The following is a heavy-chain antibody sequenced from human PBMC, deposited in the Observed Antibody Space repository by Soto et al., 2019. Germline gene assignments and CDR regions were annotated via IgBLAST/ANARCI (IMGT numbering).Heavy chain of an antibody. V-gene: IGHV3-23*01. Sequence: EVQLLESGGGVVQPGGSLRLSCVASGFNFKKFAMAWVRQAPGEGLEWVSGISGCGGSTSYADSVKGRFSTARHDSKNTPALQMHGLRVEATAQYFWAKADGEQGLIPPLDNWCQGTLVTVS. D-gene: IGHD6-19*01. J-gene: IGHJ4*02. CDR3: AKADGEQGLIPPLDN. CDR2: ISGCGGST. CDR1: GFNFKKFA.